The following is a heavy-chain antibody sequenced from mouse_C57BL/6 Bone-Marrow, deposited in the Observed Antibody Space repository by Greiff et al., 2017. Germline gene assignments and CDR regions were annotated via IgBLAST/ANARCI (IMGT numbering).Heavy chain of an antibody. CDR1: GYTFTSYW. D-gene: IGHD1-1*01. CDR3: ARNLYGSSYWYFDV. CDR2: IDPNSGGT. Sequence: QVQLKQPGAELVKPGASVKLSCKASGYTFTSYWMHWVKQRPGRGLEWIGRIDPNSGGTKYNEKFKSTATLTVDKPSSKAYMQLSSLTSEDSAVYYCARNLYGSSYWYFDVWGTGTTVTVSS. V-gene: IGHV1-72*01. J-gene: IGHJ1*03.